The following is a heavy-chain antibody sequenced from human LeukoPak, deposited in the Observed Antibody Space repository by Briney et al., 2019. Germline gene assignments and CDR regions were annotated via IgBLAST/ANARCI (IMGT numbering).Heavy chain of an antibody. D-gene: IGHD4-17*01. Sequence: GGSLRLSCAASEFTFSRNWMTWVRQAPGKGLEWVANIKLDGSEKNCVDSVKGRFTISRDNAKNSLYLQMDSLRAEDTAVYYCARLRVTSNYYMDVWGKGTTVTVS. CDR1: EFTFSRNW. CDR3: ARLRVTSNYYMDV. V-gene: IGHV3-7*01. J-gene: IGHJ6*03. CDR2: IKLDGSEK.